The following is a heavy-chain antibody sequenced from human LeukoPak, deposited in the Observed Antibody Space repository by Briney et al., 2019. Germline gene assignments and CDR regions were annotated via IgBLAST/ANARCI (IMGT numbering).Heavy chain of an antibody. CDR1: GFTFSDYH. V-gene: IGHV3-53*01. CDR3: ARNGIVPKGGPYYFDY. Sequence: GGSLRLSCAAPGFTFSDYHMSWVRQAPGKGLEWVSVIYSGGSTYYADSVKGRFTISRDNSKNTLYLQMNSLRAEDTAVYYCARNGIVPKGGPYYFDYWGQGTLVTVSS. D-gene: IGHD2-8*01. CDR2: IYSGGST. J-gene: IGHJ4*02.